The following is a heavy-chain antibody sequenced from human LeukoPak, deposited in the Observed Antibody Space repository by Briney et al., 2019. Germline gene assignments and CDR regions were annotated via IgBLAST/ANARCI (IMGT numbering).Heavy chain of an antibody. J-gene: IGHJ4*02. D-gene: IGHD5-12*01. V-gene: IGHV3-23*01. CDR2: VSGSGGST. CDR1: GFTFSSYA. Sequence: GGPLRLSCAASGFTFSSYAMSWVRQAPGKGLEWVSGVSGSGGSTYYADSVKGRFTISRDNSKNTLYLQMNSLRAEDTAVYYCAKDLDIVATITGNWGQGTLVTVSS. CDR3: AKDLDIVATITGN.